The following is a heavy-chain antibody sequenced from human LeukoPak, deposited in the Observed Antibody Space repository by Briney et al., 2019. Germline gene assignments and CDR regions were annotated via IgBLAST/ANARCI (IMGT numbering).Heavy chain of an antibody. CDR2: FDPEDGET. V-gene: IGHV1-24*01. CDR3: ATVYSLGELSLGGSFDY. CDR1: GYTLTELS. D-gene: IGHD3-16*02. Sequence: ASVKVSCKVSGYTLTELSMHWVRQAPGKGLEWMGGFDPEDGETIYAQKFQGRVTMTEDTSTDTAYMELSSLRSEDTAVYYCATVYSLGELSLGGSFDYWGQGTLVTVSS. J-gene: IGHJ4*02.